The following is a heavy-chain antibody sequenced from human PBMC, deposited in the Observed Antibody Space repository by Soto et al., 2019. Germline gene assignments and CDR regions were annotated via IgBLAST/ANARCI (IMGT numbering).Heavy chain of an antibody. CDR3: ARRGYSGYEIDY. J-gene: IGHJ4*02. D-gene: IGHD5-12*01. CDR1: GFTFSSYG. CDR2: ISYYGSNK. V-gene: IGHV3-30*03. Sequence: GGSLRLSCAASGFTFSSYGMHWVRQAPGKGLEWVAVISYYGSNKYYADSVKGRFTISRDNSKNTLYLQMGSLRAEDMAVYYCARRGYSGYEIDYWGQGTLVTVSS.